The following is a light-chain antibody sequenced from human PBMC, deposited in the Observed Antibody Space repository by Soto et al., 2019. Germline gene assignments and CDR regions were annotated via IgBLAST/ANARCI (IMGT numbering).Light chain of an antibody. V-gene: IGLV2-14*03. Sequence: QSVLTQPASVSGSPGQSITISCTGTKSDIYTYDYVSWYQQHPGKVPKLIIYDVSRRPSGVSNRFSGSKSGNTASLHISGLQAGDEADYYCGTWDSSLNAGVFGGGTKVPS. CDR2: DVS. J-gene: IGLJ3*02. CDR3: GTWDSSLNAGV. CDR1: KSDIYTYDY.